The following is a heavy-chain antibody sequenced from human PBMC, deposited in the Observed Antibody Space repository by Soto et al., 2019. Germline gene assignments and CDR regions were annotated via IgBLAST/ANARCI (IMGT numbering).Heavy chain of an antibody. CDR2: IYPGDSNT. Sequence: GESQTSSCKVCGYSFSSSWIARVRQMPGKGQEWMGIIYPGDSNTRYGPSFQGQVTISADKSINTAHLQWSSLKASDTAMYYRARIPSGYLTNYYDYWGLGTLVTVSS. CDR1: GYSFSSSW. CDR3: ARIPSGYLTNYYDY. D-gene: IGHD3-22*01. J-gene: IGHJ4*02. V-gene: IGHV5-51*01.